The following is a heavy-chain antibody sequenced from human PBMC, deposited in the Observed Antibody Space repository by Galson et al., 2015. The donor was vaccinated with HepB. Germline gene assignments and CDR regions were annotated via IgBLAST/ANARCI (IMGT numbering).Heavy chain of an antibody. CDR3: ARGGWYPEY. CDR1: GFTLNSYW. V-gene: IGHV3-7*03. J-gene: IGHJ4*02. CDR2: INQGGSET. Sequence: SLRLSCAASGFTLNSYWMSWVRQAPGKGLEWVANINQGGSETYYVDSVKGRFTISRDNAKNSLSLEVNSLRVEDTALYFCARGGWYPEYWGQGILVTVSS. D-gene: IGHD6-19*01.